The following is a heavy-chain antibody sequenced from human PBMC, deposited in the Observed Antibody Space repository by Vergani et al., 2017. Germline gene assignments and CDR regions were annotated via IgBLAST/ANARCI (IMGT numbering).Heavy chain of an antibody. CDR3: ARGVNLMVVPXASQPINYYYYMDV. V-gene: IGHV4-61*02. J-gene: IGHJ6*03. CDR2: IYTSGST. D-gene: IGHD2-2*01. Sequence: QVQLQESGPGLVKPSQTLSLTCTVSGGSISSGSYYWSWIRQPAGKGLEWIGRIYTSGSTNYNPSLKSRVTMSVDTSKNQFSLKLSSVTAADTAVYYCARGVNLMVVPXASQPINYYYYMDVWAKGPRSPSP. CDR1: GGSISSGSYY.